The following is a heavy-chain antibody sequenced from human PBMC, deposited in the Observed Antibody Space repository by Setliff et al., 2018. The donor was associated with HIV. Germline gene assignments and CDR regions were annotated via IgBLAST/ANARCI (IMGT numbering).Heavy chain of an antibody. CDR3: ARRGDCSVTSCHQGGVY. D-gene: IGHD2-8*02. V-gene: IGHV1-2*06. CDR1: GYTFTGYY. J-gene: IGHJ4*02. CDR2: INPNSGGT. Sequence: GASVKVSCKASGYTFTGYYMHWVRQAPGQGLEWMGRINPNSGGTNYAQKLQGRVTMTTDTSTSTAYMELRSLRSDDTAVYYCARRGDCSVTSCHQGGVYWAQGTLVTAPQ.